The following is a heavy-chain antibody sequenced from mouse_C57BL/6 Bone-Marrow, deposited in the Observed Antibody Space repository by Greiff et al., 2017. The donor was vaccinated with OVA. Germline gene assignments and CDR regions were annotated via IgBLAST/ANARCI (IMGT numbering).Heavy chain of an antibody. J-gene: IGHJ2*01. V-gene: IGHV1-81*01. D-gene: IGHD1-1*01. CDR1: GYTFTSYG. Sequence: QVQLQQSGAELARPGASVKLSCKASGYTFTSYGISWVKQRTGQGLEWIGEIYPRSGNTYYNEKFKGKATLTADKSSSTAYMELRSLTSEDSAVYFCRYYGSSYDYFDYWGQGTTLTVAS. CDR2: IYPRSGNT. CDR3: RYYGSSYDYFDY.